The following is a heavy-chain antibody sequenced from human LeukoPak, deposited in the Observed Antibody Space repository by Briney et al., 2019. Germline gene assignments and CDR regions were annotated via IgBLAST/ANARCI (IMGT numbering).Heavy chain of an antibody. D-gene: IGHD2-15*01. CDR1: GGSISSSSYY. CDR3: VRVVVAAPYQDY. CDR2: IRYDGSNK. Sequence: PSETLSLTCTVSGGSISSSSYYWGWVRQAPGKGLEWVAFIRYDGSNKYYADSVKGRFTISRDNSKNTLYLQMNSLRAEDTAVYYCVRVVVAAPYQDYWGQGTLVTVSS. J-gene: IGHJ4*02. V-gene: IGHV3-30*02.